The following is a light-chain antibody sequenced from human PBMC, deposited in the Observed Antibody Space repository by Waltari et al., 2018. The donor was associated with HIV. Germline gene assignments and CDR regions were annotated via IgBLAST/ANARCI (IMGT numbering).Light chain of an antibody. J-gene: IGLJ3*02. V-gene: IGLV4-69*01. CDR3: QTWGTGILL. CDR1: SAHITNA. CDR2: LNHDASN. Sequence: QLVLPQSLSASASLGVPVTLICTLSSAHITNAIAWHQQQPENGPRYLMNLNHDASNNKGDGIPDRFSGSSSGAERYLTISSLQSEDEGDYYCQTWGTGILLFGGGTKLTVL.